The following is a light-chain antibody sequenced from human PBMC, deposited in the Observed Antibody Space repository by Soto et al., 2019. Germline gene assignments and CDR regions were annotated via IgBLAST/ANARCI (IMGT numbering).Light chain of an antibody. CDR3: QQYHTWPIT. V-gene: IGKV3-15*01. Sequence: EIVLTQSPGTLSLSPGERATLSCRASQSVSTNLAWYQQKPGQPPRLLISGASTGATGIPARFSGSGSGTEFTLTISSLQSEDCAIYYCQQYHTWPITFGGGTKVDI. CDR2: GAS. J-gene: IGKJ4*01. CDR1: QSVSTN.